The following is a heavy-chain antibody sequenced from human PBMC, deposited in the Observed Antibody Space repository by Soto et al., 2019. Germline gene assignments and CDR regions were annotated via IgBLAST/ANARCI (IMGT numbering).Heavy chain of an antibody. V-gene: IGHV3-21*01. CDR3: ARAPYYDFWSGYYVTLGYYYGMDV. Sequence: EVQLVESGGGLVKPGGSLRLSCAASGFTFSSYSMNWVRQAPGKGLEWVSSISSSSSYIYYADSVKGRFTISRDNAKNTLYLQMNSLRAEDTAVYYCARAPYYDFWSGYYVTLGYYYGMDVWGQGTTVTVSS. CDR2: ISSSSSYI. D-gene: IGHD3-3*01. CDR1: GFTFSSYS. J-gene: IGHJ6*02.